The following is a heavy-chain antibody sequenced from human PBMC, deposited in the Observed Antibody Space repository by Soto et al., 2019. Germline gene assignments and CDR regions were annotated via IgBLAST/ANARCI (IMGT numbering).Heavy chain of an antibody. CDR2: MNPNSGNT. Sequence: ASVKVSCKASGYTFTSYDINWVRQATGQGLEWMGWMNPNSGNTGYAQKFQGRVTMTRNTSISTAYMELSSLRSDDTAVYYCTREQMATVTQFNWFDSWGQGSLVTVSS. CDR1: GYTFTSYD. CDR3: TREQMATVTQFNWFDS. V-gene: IGHV1-8*01. J-gene: IGHJ5*01. D-gene: IGHD6-13*01.